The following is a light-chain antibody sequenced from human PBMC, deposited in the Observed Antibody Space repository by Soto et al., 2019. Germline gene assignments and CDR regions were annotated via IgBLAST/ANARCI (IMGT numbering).Light chain of an antibody. J-gene: IGKJ1*01. CDR2: GAS. CDR3: QQYNNWPPKT. V-gene: IGKV3-15*01. CDR1: QSVSID. Sequence: EIVMTQSPATLSVSPGERATLSCSASQSVSIDLAWYQQKPGQAPRLLIYGASTRATGIPARFSGSGSGTEFTLTISSLQSEDFAVYYCQQYNNWPPKTFGQGTKVDIK.